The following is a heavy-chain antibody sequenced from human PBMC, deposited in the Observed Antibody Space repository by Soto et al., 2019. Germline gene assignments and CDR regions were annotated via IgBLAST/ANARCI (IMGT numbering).Heavy chain of an antibody. CDR1: GGSISSYY. V-gene: IGHV4-59*08. J-gene: IGHJ4*02. CDR3: ARHVAHYDYIWESYRSYYFDY. Sequence: TSETLSLTCTVSGGSISSYYWSWIRQPPGKGLEWIGYIYYSGSTNYNPSLKSRVTISVDTSKNQFSLKLSSVTAADTAVYYCARHVAHYDYIWESYRSYYFDYWGQGTLVTVSS. CDR2: IYYSGST. D-gene: IGHD3-16*02.